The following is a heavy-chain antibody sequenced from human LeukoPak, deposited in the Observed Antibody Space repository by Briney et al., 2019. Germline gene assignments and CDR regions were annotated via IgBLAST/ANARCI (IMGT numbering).Heavy chain of an antibody. CDR2: IYTSGST. J-gene: IGHJ6*03. V-gene: IGHV4-4*07. CDR1: GGPISSYY. Sequence: SETLSLTCTVSGGPISSYYWSWIRQPAGKGLEWIGRIYTSGSTNYNPSLKSRVTMSVDTSKNQFSLKLSSVTAADTAVYYCASSVFGVVMNYYYMDVWGKGTTVTVSS. D-gene: IGHD3-3*01. CDR3: ASSVFGVVMNYYYMDV.